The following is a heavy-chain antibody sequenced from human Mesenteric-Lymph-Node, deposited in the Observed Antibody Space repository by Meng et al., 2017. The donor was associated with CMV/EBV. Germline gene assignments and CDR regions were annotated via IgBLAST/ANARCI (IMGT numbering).Heavy chain of an antibody. D-gene: IGHD2-21*01. Sequence: GSLRLSCTVSGDFISDFYWTWIRQAPGKGLEWIGYIYHTGSTNYSPSLKSRVTISVDTSKSQYSLKLISVTAADTAVYYCARGGGSCGGDCYLDYYAVDVWGQGTTVTVSS. CDR2: IYHTGST. CDR1: GDFISDFY. J-gene: IGHJ6*02. V-gene: IGHV4-59*01. CDR3: ARGGGSCGGDCYLDYYAVDV.